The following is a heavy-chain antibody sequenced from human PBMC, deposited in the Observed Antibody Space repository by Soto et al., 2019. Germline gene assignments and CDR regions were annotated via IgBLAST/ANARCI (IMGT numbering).Heavy chain of an antibody. V-gene: IGHV4-4*07. CDR1: GSASGRNY. CDR3: ANAVLTGDY. D-gene: IGHD3-9*01. CDR2: IYSSGIT. Sequence: SYTRTVTGTMSGSASGRNYWTAIPQTAGKGLEWIGRIYSSGITQYNPSLQSRVTISRDNAKNSLYLQMNSLRAEDTAVDYCANAVLTGDYLGHGTLDTVSS. J-gene: IGHJ4*01.